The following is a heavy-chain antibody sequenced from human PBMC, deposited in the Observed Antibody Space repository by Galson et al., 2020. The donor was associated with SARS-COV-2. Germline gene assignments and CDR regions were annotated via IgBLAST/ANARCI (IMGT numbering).Heavy chain of an antibody. V-gene: IGHV4-34*01. CDR3: ARSDFWEWPTRRTYYMDV. Sequence: SETLSLTCAVYGGSFSGYYWSWIRQPPGNGLEWIGEINHSGSTNYNPSLKSRGTISVDTSKNQLSLKLSSVTAADTAVYYCARSDFWEWPTRRTYYMDVWGKGTTVTVSS. J-gene: IGHJ6*03. CDR2: INHSGST. D-gene: IGHD3-3*01. CDR1: GGSFSGYY.